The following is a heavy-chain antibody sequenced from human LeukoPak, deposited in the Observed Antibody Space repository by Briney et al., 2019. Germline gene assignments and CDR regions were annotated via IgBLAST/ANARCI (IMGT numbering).Heavy chain of an antibody. D-gene: IGHD2-2*01. J-gene: IGHJ6*02. CDR3: SRSVPAAFMDV. CDR2: ISAYNGNT. Sequence: VKASCKASGYTFTSYGISWVRQAPGQGLEWMGWISAYNGNTNYAQKLQGRVTMTTDTSTGTAYMELRSLRSDDTAVYYCSRSVPAAFMDVWGQGTTVTVSS. V-gene: IGHV1-18*01. CDR1: GYTFTSYG.